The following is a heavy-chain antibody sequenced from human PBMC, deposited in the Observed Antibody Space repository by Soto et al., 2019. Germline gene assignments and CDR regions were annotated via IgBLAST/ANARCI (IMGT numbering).Heavy chain of an antibody. V-gene: IGHV3-74*01. D-gene: IGHD3-16*01. CDR1: GFPFSHDW. CDR3: TSDTFGLRDT. Sequence: MQMVESGGGSVQPGGSLRLSCAASGFPFSHDWMHWVRQTPGKGLVWVSRINPAGTITNYADSVEGRFTISRDNDDSAVFLQMNSLSAEDTAIYYCTSDTFGLRDTWGQGTVVTVSS. J-gene: IGHJ5*02. CDR2: INPAGTIT.